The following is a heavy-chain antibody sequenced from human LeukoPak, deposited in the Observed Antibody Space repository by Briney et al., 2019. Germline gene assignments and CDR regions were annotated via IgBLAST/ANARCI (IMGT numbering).Heavy chain of an antibody. Sequence: GGSLRLSCATSGFTFSNAWMNWVRQAPGKGLEWVGRIRSNSDGGTIDYAAPVKGRFTLSRDDSKTTLYLQMNSLQTEDTAVYYCATDFYGSTWGQGTLVTVSS. CDR2: IRSNSDGGTI. CDR1: GFTFSNAW. CDR3: ATDFYGST. D-gene: IGHD3-22*01. V-gene: IGHV3-15*07. J-gene: IGHJ5*02.